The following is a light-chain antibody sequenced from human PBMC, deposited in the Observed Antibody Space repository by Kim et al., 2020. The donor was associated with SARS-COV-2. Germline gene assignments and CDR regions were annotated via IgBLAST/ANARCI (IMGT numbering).Light chain of an antibody. J-gene: IGKJ3*01. CDR1: QTIVTY. CDR3: QHSIGTPT. CDR2: GAS. V-gene: IGKV1-39*01. Sequence: DIQMTQSPSSLSASIGDRVTINCRAGQTIVTYLNWYQQKPGKGPKLLIYGASSLQSGVPSRFSGSGSGTDFTLTISRLQPEDSATYYCQHSIGTPTFGPGTKVDIK.